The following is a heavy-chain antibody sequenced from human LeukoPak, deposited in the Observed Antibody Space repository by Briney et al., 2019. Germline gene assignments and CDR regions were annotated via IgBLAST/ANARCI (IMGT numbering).Heavy chain of an antibody. Sequence: SETLSLTCTVSGGSISSYYWSWIRQPAGKGLEWIGRIYTSGSTNYNPSLKSRVTMSVDTSKNQFSLKLSSVTAADTAVYYCAREYYDFWSGPYYFDYWGQGTLVTVSS. CDR1: GGSISSYY. D-gene: IGHD3-3*01. CDR3: AREYYDFWSGPYYFDY. J-gene: IGHJ4*02. V-gene: IGHV4-4*07. CDR2: IYTSGST.